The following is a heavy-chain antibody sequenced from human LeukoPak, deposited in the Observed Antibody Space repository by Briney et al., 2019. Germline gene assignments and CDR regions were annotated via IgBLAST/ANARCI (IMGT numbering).Heavy chain of an antibody. CDR2: IYPGDSDT. Sequence: GESLKISCKGSGYIFTTYWIGWVRQMPGKGLEWMGIIYPGDSDTRYSPSFQGQVTISADKSISTAYLQWSSLKASDTAMYYCARSITGTTKPFDYWGQGTLVTVSS. V-gene: IGHV5-51*01. J-gene: IGHJ4*02. CDR1: GYIFTTYW. CDR3: ARSITGTTKPFDY. D-gene: IGHD1-20*01.